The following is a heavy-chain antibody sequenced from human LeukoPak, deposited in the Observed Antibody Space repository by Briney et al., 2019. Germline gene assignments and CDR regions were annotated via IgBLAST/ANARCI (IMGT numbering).Heavy chain of an antibody. V-gene: IGHV5-51*01. J-gene: IGHJ3*02. CDR3: ARTAMGDCSGGSCYSDNALDI. CDR2: IYPGDSDT. D-gene: IGHD2-15*01. Sequence: GESLKISCKGSGYSFTSYWIGWVRQMPGKVLEWMGIIYPGDSDTRYSPSFQGQVTISADKSISTAYLQWSSLKASDTAMYYCARTAMGDCSGGSCYSDNALDIWGQGTMVTVSS. CDR1: GYSFTSYW.